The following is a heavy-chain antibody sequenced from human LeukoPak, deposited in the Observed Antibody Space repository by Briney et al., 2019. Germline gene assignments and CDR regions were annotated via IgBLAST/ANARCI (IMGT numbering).Heavy chain of an antibody. Sequence: GGSLRLSCAASGFTFSSHWMTWVRQAPGKGLEWVACINSDGSYIQYVDSVKGRFSISRDNAKNSLFLQMNSLRAEDTAVYYCARDSSWYGVDWFDPWGQGTLVTVSS. CDR3: ARDSSWYGVDWFDP. CDR2: INSDGSYI. J-gene: IGHJ5*02. D-gene: IGHD6-13*01. CDR1: GFTFSSHW. V-gene: IGHV3-7*01.